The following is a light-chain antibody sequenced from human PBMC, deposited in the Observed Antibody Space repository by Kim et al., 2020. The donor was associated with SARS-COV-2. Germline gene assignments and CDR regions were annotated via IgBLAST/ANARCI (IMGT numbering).Light chain of an antibody. J-gene: IGKJ1*01. CDR2: GAS. V-gene: IGKV3-15*01. CDR3: QQYAQWAT. Sequence: EIVMTQSPATLSVSPGERATLSCRASQSVSRYLAWYQQKPGQTPRLLMYGASSRATGVPARFSGSGSGTEFTLTISSLQSEDFAHYYCQQYAQWATFGQGTKVEIK. CDR1: QSVSRY.